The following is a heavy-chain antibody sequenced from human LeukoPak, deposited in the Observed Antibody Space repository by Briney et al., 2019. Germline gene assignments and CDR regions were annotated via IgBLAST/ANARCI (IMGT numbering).Heavy chain of an antibody. D-gene: IGHD1-26*01. Sequence: ASVKVSCKASGYTFTSYGISWVRQAPGQGLEWMGWISAYNGNTNYAQKLQGRVTMTTDTSTSAAYMELRSLRSDDTAVYYCARDHPYFTVVGATTIDYWGQGTLVTVSS. CDR3: ARDHPYFTVVGATTIDY. V-gene: IGHV1-18*01. CDR2: ISAYNGNT. J-gene: IGHJ4*02. CDR1: GYTFTSYG.